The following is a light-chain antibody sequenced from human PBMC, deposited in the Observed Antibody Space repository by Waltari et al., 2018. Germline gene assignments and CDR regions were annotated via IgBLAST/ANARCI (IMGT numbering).Light chain of an antibody. CDR1: IYDVGGYNY. J-gene: IGLJ2*01. CDR3: CSHRSGNTLGV. Sequence: QSALTQPASVSGSPGQSITISCTGTIYDVGGYNYVSCYQQHPGKAPQLLIYDVAPRASGVSDRFAASKSGNTASLTISGLQAEDEADYYCCSHRSGNTLGVFCGGTKLTVL. V-gene: IGLV2-14*03. CDR2: DVA.